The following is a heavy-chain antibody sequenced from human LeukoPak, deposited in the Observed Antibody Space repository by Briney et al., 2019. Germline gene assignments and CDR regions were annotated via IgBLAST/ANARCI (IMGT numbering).Heavy chain of an antibody. Sequence: PGGSLRLSCAASGFTFTSAWMSWVRQAPGKGLEWVGRIKGKTAAGAPDYVASVKGRFTISRDDSKNTLFLRMNSLKTEDTAVYYCITGDYDFWSGFYSPNHYFDYWGQGTLVTVSS. J-gene: IGHJ4*02. D-gene: IGHD3-3*01. CDR2: IKGKTAAGAP. CDR3: ITGDYDFWSGFYSPNHYFDY. CDR1: GFTFTSAW. V-gene: IGHV3-15*01.